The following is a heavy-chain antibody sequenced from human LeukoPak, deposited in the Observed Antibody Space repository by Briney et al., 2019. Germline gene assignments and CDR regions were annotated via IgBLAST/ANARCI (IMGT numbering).Heavy chain of an antibody. CDR1: GFTFSSYS. CDR3: ARGYSGSYYFGDY. D-gene: IGHD1-26*01. CDR2: ISSGSGYI. J-gene: IGHJ4*02. Sequence: GESLRLSCAASGFTFSSYSMNWVRQAPGKGLEWVSSISSGSGYIYYTDSVKGRFTITRDNAKNSLYLQMNSLRAEDTGVYYCARGYSGSYYFGDYWGQGSQVTVSS. V-gene: IGHV3-21*01.